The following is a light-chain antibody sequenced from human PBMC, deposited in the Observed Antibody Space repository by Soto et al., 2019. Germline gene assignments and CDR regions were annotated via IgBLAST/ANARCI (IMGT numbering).Light chain of an antibody. J-gene: IGKJ1*01. CDR2: WAS. V-gene: IGKV4-1*01. CDR1: QSVFYSSKSKNS. Sequence: DIVMTQSPDSLAVSPGERATITCKSSQSVFYSSKSKNSVAWYQQKPGQPPKLLFYWASSRETGVPDRFSGSGSGTDFTLTISSLQAEDVAVYYCQQYYNIPWTFGQGTKVEVK. CDR3: QQYYNIPWT.